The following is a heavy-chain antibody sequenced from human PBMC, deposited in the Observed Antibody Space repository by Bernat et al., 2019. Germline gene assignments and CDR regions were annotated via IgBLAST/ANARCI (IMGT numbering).Heavy chain of an antibody. CDR3: AKDRGGITIFRYYYYGMDV. CDR2: ISYDGSNK. J-gene: IGHJ6*02. V-gene: IGHV3-30*18. CDR1: GCTFSSYG. Sequence: QVQLVESGGGVVQPGRSLRLSCAASGCTFSSYGMHWVRQASGKGLEWVAVISYDGSNKYYADSVKGRFTISRDNSKNTLYLQMNSLRAEDTAVYYCAKDRGGITIFRYYYYGMDVWGQGTTVTVSS. D-gene: IGHD3-3*01.